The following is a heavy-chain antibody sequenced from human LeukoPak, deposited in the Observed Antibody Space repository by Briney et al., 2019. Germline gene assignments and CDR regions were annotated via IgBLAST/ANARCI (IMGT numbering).Heavy chain of an antibody. J-gene: IGHJ4*02. CDR2: ISSSGSTI. Sequence: RSGGSLRLSCAASGFTFSSYEMNWVRQAPGKGLEWVSYISSSGSTIYYADSVRGRFTISRDNAKNSLYLQMNSLRAEDTAVYYCARDESRGNLVTAPDYWGQGTLVTVSS. D-gene: IGHD2-21*02. V-gene: IGHV3-48*03. CDR1: GFTFSSYE. CDR3: ARDESRGNLVTAPDY.